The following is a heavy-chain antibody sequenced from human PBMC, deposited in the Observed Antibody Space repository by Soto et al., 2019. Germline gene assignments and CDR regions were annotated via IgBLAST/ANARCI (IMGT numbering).Heavy chain of an antibody. Sequence: EVQLLESGGGVVQPGGSLRLSCAASGFTFSDYAMSWVRQTPGKGLQWVSGVGGSDDDKHYADSVRGRFIVSRDNSKNTLYLQMNSLRAEDTAVYYCGRGGSWGSDYWGPGTLVTVSS. CDR3: GRGGSWGSDY. CDR2: VGGSDDDK. CDR1: GFTFSDYA. J-gene: IGHJ4*02. D-gene: IGHD6-13*01. V-gene: IGHV3-23*01.